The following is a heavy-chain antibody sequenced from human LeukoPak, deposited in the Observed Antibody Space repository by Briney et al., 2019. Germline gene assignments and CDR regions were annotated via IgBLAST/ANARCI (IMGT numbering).Heavy chain of an antibody. D-gene: IGHD6-13*01. J-gene: IGHJ4*02. CDR1: GFIFSSYG. V-gene: IGHV3-30*02. CDR3: AKDWSPASGRGGYFDY. Sequence: PGGSLRLSCAASGFIFSSYGMHWVRQAPGKGLEWVAFIRYDGSNKYYADSVKGRFTISRDNSKNTLDLQMNSLRAEDTAVYYCAKDWSPASGRGGYFDYWGQGTLVTVSS. CDR2: IRYDGSNK.